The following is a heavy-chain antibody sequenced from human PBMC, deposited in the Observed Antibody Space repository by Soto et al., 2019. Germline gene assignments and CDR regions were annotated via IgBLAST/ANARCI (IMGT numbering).Heavy chain of an antibody. CDR1: GFTFSNYW. Sequence: EVQLVESGGGLGQPGGSLRLSCADSGFTFSNYWMSWVRQAPGKGLEWVTSIKQEGSDKDYVDSVRGRFTISGDNAKKSVEVQRHSLIAEYTAVYYWAREQAADDFWIRKGSFYYTDLWGKGTKVTVS. V-gene: IGHV3-7*01. J-gene: IGHJ6*03. CDR3: AREQAADDFWIRKGSFYYTDL. D-gene: IGHD3-3*01. CDR2: IKQEGSDK.